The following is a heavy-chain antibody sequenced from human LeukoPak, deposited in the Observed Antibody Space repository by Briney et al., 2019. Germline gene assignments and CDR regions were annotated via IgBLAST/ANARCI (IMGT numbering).Heavy chain of an antibody. Sequence: GRSLRLSCAASGFTFSSYGMHWVRQAPGKGLEWVAVISYDGSNKYYADSVKGRFTISRDNSKNTLYLQMNSLRAEDTAVYYCAKDPYYGSGSYSHYYYYMDVWGKGATVTISS. CDR1: GFTFSSYG. D-gene: IGHD3-10*01. J-gene: IGHJ6*03. CDR3: AKDPYYGSGSYSHYYYYMDV. V-gene: IGHV3-30*18. CDR2: ISYDGSNK.